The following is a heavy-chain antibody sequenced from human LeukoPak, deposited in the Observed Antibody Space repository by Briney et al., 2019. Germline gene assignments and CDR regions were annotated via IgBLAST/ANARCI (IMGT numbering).Heavy chain of an antibody. CDR3: ARARGCSSTSCYRGPNWFDP. Sequence: GSLKFSCKASGYAFTSYDINWGPRSTGQGRKGRGWMNLNSGNTGYAQKFQGRVTMTRNTSISTAYMELSSLRSEDTAVYYCARARGCSSTSCYRGPNWFDPWGQGTLVTVSS. D-gene: IGHD2-2*01. V-gene: IGHV1-8*01. J-gene: IGHJ5*02. CDR1: GYAFTSYD. CDR2: MNLNSGNT.